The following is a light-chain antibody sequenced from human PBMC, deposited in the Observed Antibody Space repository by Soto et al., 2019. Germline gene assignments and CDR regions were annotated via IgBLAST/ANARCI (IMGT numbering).Light chain of an antibody. CDR2: DTS. Sequence: QAVVTQEPSLTVSPGGTVTLTCGSSTGTVTSGHYPYWYQQKPGQAPRTLIYDTSNKHSWTPARFSGSLLGGKAALTLSGAQPEDEADYYCSLSSSGDVVFGGGTKLTVL. J-gene: IGLJ2*01. V-gene: IGLV7-46*01. CDR3: SLSSSGDVV. CDR1: TGTVTSGHY.